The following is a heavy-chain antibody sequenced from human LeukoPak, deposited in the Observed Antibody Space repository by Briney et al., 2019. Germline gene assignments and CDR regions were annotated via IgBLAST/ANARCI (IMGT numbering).Heavy chain of an antibody. D-gene: IGHD5-12*01. CDR2: ITSSGSTI. J-gene: IGHJ4*02. CDR3: AKDNPVATDY. CDR1: GFTFSDYY. Sequence: GGSLRLSCAASGFTFSDYYMSWIRQAPGKGLEWVSYITSSGSTIYHADSVKGRFTISRDNSKNTLYLQMNSLRAEDTAVYYCAKDNPVATDYWGQGTLVTVSS. V-gene: IGHV3-11*01.